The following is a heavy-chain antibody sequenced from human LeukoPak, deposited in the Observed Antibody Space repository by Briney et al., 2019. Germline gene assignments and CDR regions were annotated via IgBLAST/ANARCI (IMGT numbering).Heavy chain of an antibody. Sequence: HSGGSLRLSCAASGFTFNDYAMSWVPQAPGKGLELVSAISISGGSTYYADSVRGRFTISRHNSKNTLSLQMNSLRGEDTAVYYCAKQGPYGSGPYFDYWGQGALVTVSS. CDR1: GFTFNDYA. V-gene: IGHV3-23*01. CDR3: AKQGPYGSGPYFDY. D-gene: IGHD3-10*01. CDR2: ISISGGST. J-gene: IGHJ4*02.